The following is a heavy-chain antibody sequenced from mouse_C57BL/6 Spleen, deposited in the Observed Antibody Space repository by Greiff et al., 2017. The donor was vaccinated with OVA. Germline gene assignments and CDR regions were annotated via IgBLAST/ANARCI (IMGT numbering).Heavy chain of an antibody. CDR2: ISGGGGNT. CDR1: GFTFSSYT. V-gene: IGHV5-9*01. J-gene: IGHJ1*03. Sequence: EVQLVESGGGLVKPGGSLKLSCAASGFTFSSYTMSWVRQTPEKRLAWVATISGGGGNTYYPDSVKGRFTISRDNAKNTLYLQMSSLRSEDTALYYCARVGYFDVWGTGTTVTVSS. CDR3: ARVGYFDV.